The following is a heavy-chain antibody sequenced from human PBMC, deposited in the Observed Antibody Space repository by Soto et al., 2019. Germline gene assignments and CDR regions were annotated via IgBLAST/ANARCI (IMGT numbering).Heavy chain of an antibody. Sequence: QVPLVESGGGVVQPGRSLRLSCAASGFTFSSYGMHWVRQAPGKGLEWVALIWYDGNTKYYADSVKGRFTISRDNXKNTLYLEMNSLRAEDTAVYYCARLAGMVRGPFDYWGQGTVVTVSS. CDR1: GFTFSSYG. J-gene: IGHJ4*02. D-gene: IGHD3-10*01. CDR2: IWYDGNTK. CDR3: ARLAGMVRGPFDY. V-gene: IGHV3-33*01.